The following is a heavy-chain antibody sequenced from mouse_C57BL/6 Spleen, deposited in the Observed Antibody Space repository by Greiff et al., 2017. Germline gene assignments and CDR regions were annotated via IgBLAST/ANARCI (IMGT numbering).Heavy chain of an antibody. CDR1: GYTFTDYE. Sequence: VQLQESGAELVRPGASVTLSCKASGYTFTDYEMHWVKQTPVHGLEWIGAIDPETGGTAYNQKFKGKAILTADKSSSTASMELRSLTSEDSAVYYCTDGSSYGYVDVWGTGTTVTVSS. V-gene: IGHV1-15*01. D-gene: IGHD1-1*01. CDR2: IDPETGGT. CDR3: TDGSSYGYVDV. J-gene: IGHJ1*03.